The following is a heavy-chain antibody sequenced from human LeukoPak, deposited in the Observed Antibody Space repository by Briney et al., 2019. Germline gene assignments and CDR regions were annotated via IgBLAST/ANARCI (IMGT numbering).Heavy chain of an antibody. Sequence: PSETLSLTCAVYGGSFSGYYWSWIRQPPGKGLEWIGEINHSGSTNYNPSLKSRVTISVDTSKNQFSLKLSSVTAADTAVYYCARVGGKYYYYYGIDVWGQGTTVTVSS. J-gene: IGHJ6*02. V-gene: IGHV4-34*01. CDR2: INHSGST. D-gene: IGHD4-23*01. CDR1: GGSFSGYY. CDR3: ARVGGKYYYYYGIDV.